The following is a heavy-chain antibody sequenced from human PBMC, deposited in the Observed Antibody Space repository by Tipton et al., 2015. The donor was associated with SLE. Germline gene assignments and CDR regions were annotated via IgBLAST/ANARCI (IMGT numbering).Heavy chain of an antibody. CDR2: ISYDGSNN. CDR3: AKDIVGGPYWYFDL. J-gene: IGHJ2*01. D-gene: IGHD1-26*01. Sequence: SLRLSCAASGFTFSDFGMNWVRQTPGKGLEWVAIISYDGSNNYYVDSVKGRFTISRDNSKNTLDLQMNSLRAEVTGRYYCAKDIVGGPYWYFDLWGRGTLVSVSS. CDR1: GFTFSDFG. V-gene: IGHV3-30*18.